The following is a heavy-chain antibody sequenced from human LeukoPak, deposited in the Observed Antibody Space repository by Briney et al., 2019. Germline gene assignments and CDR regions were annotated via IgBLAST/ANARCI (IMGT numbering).Heavy chain of an antibody. CDR1: GFTFIRYA. CDR3: AIGPRQKRGLHTY. CDR2: ISGSGGST. D-gene: IGHD3/OR15-3a*01. V-gene: IGHV3-23*01. Sequence: PGGSLRLSCAVTGFTFIRYALSWVRQAPGKGLEWVSGISGSGGSTNYADSVKGRFTISRDNSKNTLYLQMHSLRAEDTAIYYCAIGPRQKRGLHTYWGQGTLVTVSA. J-gene: IGHJ4*02.